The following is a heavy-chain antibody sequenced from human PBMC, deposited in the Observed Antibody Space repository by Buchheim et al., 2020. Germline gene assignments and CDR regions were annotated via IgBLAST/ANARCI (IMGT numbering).Heavy chain of an antibody. J-gene: IGHJ4*02. CDR2: IWYDGSNK. V-gene: IGHV3-33*01. Sequence: QVQLVESGGGVVQPGRSLRLSCAASGFTFSSYGMHWVRQAPGKGLEWVAVIWYDGSNKYYADSVKGRFTISRDNSKNTLYLQMNSLRAEDTAVYYCARDEESDSVGGGFDYWGQGTL. CDR1: GFTFSSYG. D-gene: IGHD3-16*01. CDR3: ARDEESDSVGGGFDY.